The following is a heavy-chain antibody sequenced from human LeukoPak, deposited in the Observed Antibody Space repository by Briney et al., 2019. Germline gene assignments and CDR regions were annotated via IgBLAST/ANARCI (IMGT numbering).Heavy chain of an antibody. CDR2: IKHDGSEK. V-gene: IGHV3-7*01. J-gene: IGHJ4*02. Sequence: GGSLRLSCAASRFTFSSYLMSWVRQAPGKGLEWVANIKHDGSEKYSVDSVKGRFTISRDNAKNSLYLQMNSLRAEDTAVYYCARGRGNSSSWYFDYWGQGTLATVSS. CDR1: RFTFSSYL. CDR3: ARGRGNSSSWYFDY. D-gene: IGHD6-13*01.